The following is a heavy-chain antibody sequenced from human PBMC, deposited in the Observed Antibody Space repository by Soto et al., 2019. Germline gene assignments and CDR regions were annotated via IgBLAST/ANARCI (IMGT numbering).Heavy chain of an antibody. Sequence: SCKVFRYTPPELFMHLVGQAPWKRAEWMGGFDPEDGETIYAQKFQGRVTMTEDTSTDTAYMELSSLRSEDTAVYYCATGRYYDILTGYSDAFDIWGQGTMVTVSS. CDR3: ATGRYYDILTGYSDAFDI. CDR1: RYTPPELF. J-gene: IGHJ3*02. V-gene: IGHV1-24*01. CDR2: FDPEDGET. D-gene: IGHD3-9*01.